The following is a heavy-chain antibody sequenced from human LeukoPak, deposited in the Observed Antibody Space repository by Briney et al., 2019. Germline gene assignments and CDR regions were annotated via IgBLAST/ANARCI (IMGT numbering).Heavy chain of an antibody. V-gene: IGHV3-48*02. D-gene: IGHD3-10*01. CDR3: ARSGGPLDY. CDR1: GFTFSTSN. Sequence: GGSLRLSCAASGFTFSTSNMNWVRQAPGKGLEWVSYITSSSTTIYYADSVKGRFTISRDNAKNSLYLQMDSLREDDTAVYYCARSGGPLDYWGQGTLVSVSS. J-gene: IGHJ4*02. CDR2: ITSSSTTI.